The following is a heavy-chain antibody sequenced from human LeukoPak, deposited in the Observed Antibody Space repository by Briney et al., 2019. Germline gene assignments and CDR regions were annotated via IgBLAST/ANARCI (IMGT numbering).Heavy chain of an antibody. V-gene: IGHV1-2*02. CDR1: GYTFTGYY. Sequence: ASVKVSCKASGYTFTGYYMHWVRQAPGQGLEWMGWINPNSGGTNYAQKFQGRVTMTRDTSISTAYMELSWLRSDDTAVYYCARVVDSSSWYVLEYYFDYWGQGTLVTVSS. D-gene: IGHD6-13*01. CDR3: ARVVDSSSWYVLEYYFDY. J-gene: IGHJ4*02. CDR2: INPNSGGT.